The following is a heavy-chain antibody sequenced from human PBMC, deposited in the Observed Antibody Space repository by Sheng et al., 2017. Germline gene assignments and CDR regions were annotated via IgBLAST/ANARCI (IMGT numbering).Heavy chain of an antibody. Sequence: EAQLEESGGRLVQPGGSLRLSCVASGFSFKDYEMNWVRQVPGKSLEWVSFINWDGSNTYYGDSVKGRFSISRDNRKNSLFLQLNSLRPEDTAFYYCVKDLRTHFYGMDVWGQGTTVTVSS. CDR3: VKDLRTHFYGMDV. CDR2: INWDGSNT. V-gene: IGHV3-43D*04. CDR1: GFSFKDYE. J-gene: IGHJ6*02.